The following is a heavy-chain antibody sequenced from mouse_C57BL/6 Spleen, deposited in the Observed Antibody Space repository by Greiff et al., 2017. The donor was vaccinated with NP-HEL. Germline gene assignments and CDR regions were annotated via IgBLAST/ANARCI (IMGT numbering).Heavy chain of an antibody. CDR2: IWSGGST. D-gene: IGHD2-3*01. CDR1: GFSLTSYG. Sequence: VQVVESGPGLVQPSQSLSITCTVSGFSLTSYGVHWVRQSPGKGLEWLGVIWSGGSTDYNAAFISRLSISKDNSKSQVFFKMNSLQADDTAIYYCARDGYPWFAYWGQGTLVTVSA. V-gene: IGHV2-2*01. J-gene: IGHJ3*01. CDR3: ARDGYPWFAY.